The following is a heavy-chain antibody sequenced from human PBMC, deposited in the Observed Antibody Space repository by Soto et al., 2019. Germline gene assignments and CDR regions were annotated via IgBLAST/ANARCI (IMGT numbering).Heavy chain of an antibody. CDR3: ARVITMVRGVIGEGDAFDI. J-gene: IGHJ3*02. CDR2: IYYSGST. CDR1: GGSISSSSYY. D-gene: IGHD3-10*01. V-gene: IGHV4-39*01. Sequence: SETLSLTCTVSGGSISSSSYYWGWIRQPPGKGLEWIGSIYYSGSTYYNPSLKSRVTISVDTSTNQFSQKLSSVTAADTAVYYCARVITMVRGVIGEGDAFDIWGQGTMVTVSS.